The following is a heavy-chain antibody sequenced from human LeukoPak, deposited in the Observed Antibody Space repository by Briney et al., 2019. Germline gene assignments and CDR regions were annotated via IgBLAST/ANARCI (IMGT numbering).Heavy chain of an antibody. CDR3: ASSSAGYTDAFDI. D-gene: IGHD3-9*01. CDR2: IYYSGST. V-gene: IGHV4-59*01. CDR1: GGSIRSYY. Sequence: SETLSLTCTVSGGSIRSYYWSWIRQPPWKGLEWIGYIYYSGSTNYNPSLKSRVTISVDTSKNQFSLKLSSVTAADTAVYYCASSSAGYTDAFDIWGQGTMVTVSS. J-gene: IGHJ3*02.